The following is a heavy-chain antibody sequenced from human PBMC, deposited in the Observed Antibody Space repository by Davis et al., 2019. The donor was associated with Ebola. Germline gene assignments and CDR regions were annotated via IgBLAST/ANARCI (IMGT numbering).Heavy chain of an antibody. CDR2: ISKTSVYT. CDR1: GFTSSGFSFSYYD. J-gene: IGHJ4*02. Sequence: GESLKISCAASGFTSSGFSFSYYDLHWARQAPGKGLEWVSTISKTSVYTYYAESVKGRFTISRDNAKNSLYLQMDGLRVEDTAVYYCASGLDYWGQGSLVTVSS. CDR3: ASGLDY. V-gene: IGHV3-21*01.